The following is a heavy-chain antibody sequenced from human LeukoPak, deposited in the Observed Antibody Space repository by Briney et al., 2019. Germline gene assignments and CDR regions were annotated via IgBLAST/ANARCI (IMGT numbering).Heavy chain of an antibody. J-gene: IGHJ5*02. CDR2: INHSGST. CDR3: ARKAQGYGSGRRPFDP. D-gene: IGHD3-10*01. V-gene: IGHV4-34*01. Sequence: SETLSLTCAVYGGSLSGYYWSWIRQPPGRGLEWIGEINHSGSTNYNPSLKSRVTISVDTSKNQFSLKLSSVTAADTAVYYCARKAQGYGSGRRPFDPWGQGTLVTVSS. CDR1: GGSLSGYY.